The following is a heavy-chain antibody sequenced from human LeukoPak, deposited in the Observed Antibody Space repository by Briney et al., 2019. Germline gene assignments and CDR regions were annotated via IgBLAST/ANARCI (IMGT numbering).Heavy chain of an antibody. D-gene: IGHD3-22*01. J-gene: IGHJ2*01. CDR3: AKDPWPMIVMAWYFDL. CDR2: ISGSGGST. V-gene: IGHV3-23*01. Sequence: TGGTLRLSCAASGFTFSSYGMSWVRQAPGKGLEWVSAISGSGGSTYYADSVKGRFTISRDNSKNTLYLQMNSLRAEDTAVYYCAKDPWPMIVMAWYFDLWGRGTLVTVSS. CDR1: GFTFSSYG.